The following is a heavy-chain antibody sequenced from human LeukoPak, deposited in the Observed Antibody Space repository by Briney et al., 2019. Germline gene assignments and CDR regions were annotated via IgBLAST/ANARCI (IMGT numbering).Heavy chain of an antibody. CDR1: GGSISSGDYS. J-gene: IGHJ3*02. Sequence: PSETLSLTCTVSGGSISSGDYSWSWIRQPPGKGLEWIGYIYYSGSTYYNPSLKSRVTISVDTSKNQFSLKLSSVTAADTAVYYCARVEDYYDSSGYYRGAFDIWGQGTMVTVSS. V-gene: IGHV4-30-4*01. CDR3: ARVEDYYDSSGYYRGAFDI. D-gene: IGHD3-22*01. CDR2: IYYSGST.